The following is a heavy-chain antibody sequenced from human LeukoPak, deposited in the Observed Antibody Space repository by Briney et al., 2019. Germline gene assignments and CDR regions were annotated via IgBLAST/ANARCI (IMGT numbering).Heavy chain of an antibody. CDR1: GFTFDDYA. V-gene: IGHV3-23*01. D-gene: IGHD3-22*01. CDR3: AKSDSSGYSGFN. CDR2: ISGSGVGT. Sequence: GSLRLSCAASGFTFDDYAMHWVRQAPGKGLEWVSGISGSGVGTYSADSVKGRFTISRDNSKNTVYLQMNSLRAEDTAVYYCAKSDSSGYSGFNWGQGTLVTVSS. J-gene: IGHJ4*02.